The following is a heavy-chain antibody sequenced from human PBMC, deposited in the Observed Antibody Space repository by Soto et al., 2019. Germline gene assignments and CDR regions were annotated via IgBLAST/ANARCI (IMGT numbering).Heavy chain of an antibody. Sequence: PSETLSLTCAVYGGSFSGYYWSWIRQPPGKGLEWIGEINHSGSTNYNPSLKSRVTISVDTSKNQFSLKLSSVTAADTAVYYCARTVTIFGVVIISPIYFDYWGQGTQVTVSS. CDR1: GGSFSGYY. V-gene: IGHV4-34*01. CDR2: INHSGST. J-gene: IGHJ4*02. D-gene: IGHD3-3*01. CDR3: ARTVTIFGVVIISPIYFDY.